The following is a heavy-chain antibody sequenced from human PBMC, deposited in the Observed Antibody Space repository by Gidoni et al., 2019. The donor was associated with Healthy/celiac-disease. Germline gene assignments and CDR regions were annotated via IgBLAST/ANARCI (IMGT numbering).Heavy chain of an antibody. Sequence: QVQLVESGGGVVQPGRSLRLDCAASGFTFSSYAMHWVRQAPGKGLEWVAVIAYDGSNKYYADSVKGRFTISRDNSKNTLYLQMNSLRAEDTAVYYCARESYYDFWSGYPYYFDYWGQGTLVTVSS. CDR3: ARESYYDFWSGYPYYFDY. V-gene: IGHV3-30-3*01. D-gene: IGHD3-3*01. J-gene: IGHJ4*02. CDR2: IAYDGSNK. CDR1: GFTFSSYA.